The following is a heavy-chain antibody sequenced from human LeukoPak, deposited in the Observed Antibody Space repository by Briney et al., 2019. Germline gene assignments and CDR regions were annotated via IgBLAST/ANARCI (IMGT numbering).Heavy chain of an antibody. Sequence: PGGSLRLSCAASGFSVSSKYMSWVRQAPGKGLELVSVLYTAGDTYYADSVKGRFTISRDNSKNTLSLQMNSLRPDDTALYYCAGGQMFTSGGFESWGQGALVTVSS. CDR2: LYTAGDT. D-gene: IGHD6-19*01. CDR3: AGGQMFTSGGFES. CDR1: GFSVSSKY. J-gene: IGHJ4*02. V-gene: IGHV3-53*01.